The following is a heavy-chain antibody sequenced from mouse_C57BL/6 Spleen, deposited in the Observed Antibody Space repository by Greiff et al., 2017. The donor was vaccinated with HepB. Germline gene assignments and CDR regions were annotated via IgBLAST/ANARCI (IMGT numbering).Heavy chain of an antibody. V-gene: IGHV14-3*01. D-gene: IGHD1-1*01. CDR2: IDPANGNT. Sequence: EVQLQQSVAELVRPGASVKLSCTASGFNIKNTYMHWVQQRPEQGLEWIGRIDPANGNTKYAPKFQGKATITADTSSNTAYLQLSSLTSEDTAIYYCASSSGYSYWYFDVWGTGTTVTVAS. J-gene: IGHJ1*03. CDR1: GFNIKNTY. CDR3: ASSSGYSYWYFDV.